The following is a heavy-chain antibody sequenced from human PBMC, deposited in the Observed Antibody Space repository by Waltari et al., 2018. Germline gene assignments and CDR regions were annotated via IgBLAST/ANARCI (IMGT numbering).Heavy chain of an antibody. V-gene: IGHV1-69*05. Sequence: QVQLVQSGAEVKKPGSSVKVSCKASGGTFSSYAISWVRPAPGQGLEWMGGIIPIFGTANYAQKFQGRVTITTDESTSTAYMELSSLRSEDTAVYYCASFGGRGYSYKATPGQGSAFDIWGQGTMVTVSS. CDR2: IIPIFGTA. CDR1: GGTFSSYA. D-gene: IGHD5-18*01. J-gene: IGHJ3*02. CDR3: ASFGGRGYSYKATPGQGSAFDI.